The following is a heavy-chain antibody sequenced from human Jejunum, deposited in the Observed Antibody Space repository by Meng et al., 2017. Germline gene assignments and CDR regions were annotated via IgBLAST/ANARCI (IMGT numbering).Heavy chain of an antibody. Sequence: QRRLQEPGPELGKPSGTLSLPCTVSGVSPTAPFYWTWIRQAPGKGLEWIGEVWPSGATYYNPSLSSRITISIDTSNNQFSLEVAFLTAADTAVYYCARAIRERYFDSWGQGTLVTVSS. CDR1: GVSPTAPFY. V-gene: IGHV4-4*02. CDR3: ARAIRERYFDS. J-gene: IGHJ4*02. D-gene: IGHD1-14*01. CDR2: VWPSGAT.